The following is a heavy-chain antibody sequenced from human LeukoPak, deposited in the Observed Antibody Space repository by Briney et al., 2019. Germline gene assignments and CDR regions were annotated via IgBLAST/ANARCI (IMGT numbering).Heavy chain of an antibody. J-gene: IGHJ4*02. CDR3: AGGPVFFDY. CDR1: GGSISSGSYY. V-gene: IGHV4-61*02. CDR2: IYTSGST. D-gene: IGHD1-14*01. Sequence: PSETLSLTCTVSGGSISSGSYYWSWIRQPAGKGLEWIGRIYTSGSTNYNPSLKSRVTISVDTSKNQFSLKLSSVTAADTAVYYCAGGPVFFDYWGQGTLVTVSS.